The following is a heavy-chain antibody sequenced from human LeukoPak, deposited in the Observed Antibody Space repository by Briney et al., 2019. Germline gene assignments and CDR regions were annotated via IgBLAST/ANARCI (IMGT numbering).Heavy chain of an antibody. J-gene: IGHJ4*02. D-gene: IGHD6-13*01. CDR1: GFTFDDYA. CDR2: ISWNSGSI. CDR3: AKDMLGFYSSSWYYFDY. V-gene: IGHV3-9*01. Sequence: GRSLRLSCAASGFTFDDYAMHWVRQAPGKGLEWVSGISWNSGSIGYADSVEGRFTISRDNAKNSLYLQMNSLRAEDTALYYCAKDMLGFYSSSWYYFDYWGQGTLVTVSS.